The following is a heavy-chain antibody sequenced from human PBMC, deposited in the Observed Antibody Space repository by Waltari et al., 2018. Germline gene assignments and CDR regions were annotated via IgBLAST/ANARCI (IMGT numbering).Heavy chain of an antibody. CDR3: AKSRGSSYGTEYLDY. CDR1: GFTFSSYA. J-gene: IGHJ4*02. Sequence: EVQLLESGGGLVQPGGSLRLSCAASGFTFSSYAMSWDRQAPGKGLEWVSAISGSGGSTYYADSVKGRFTISRDNSKNTLYLQMNSLRAEDTAVYYCAKSRGSSYGTEYLDYWGQGTLVTVSS. CDR2: ISGSGGST. V-gene: IGHV3-23*01. D-gene: IGHD3-16*01.